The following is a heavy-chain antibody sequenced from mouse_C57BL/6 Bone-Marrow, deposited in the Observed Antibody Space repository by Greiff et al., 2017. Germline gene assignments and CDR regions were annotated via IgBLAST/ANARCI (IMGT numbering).Heavy chain of an antibody. Sequence: QVQLKQSGPEPVKPGASVKISCKASGYAFSSSWMNWVKQRPGKGLEWIGRIYPGDGDTNYNGKFKGKATLTADKSSSTAYMQLSSLTSEDSAVYFCARRAFPTVVARGYYYAMDYWGQGTSVTVSS. CDR3: ARRAFPTVVARGYYYAMDY. CDR1: GYAFSSSW. J-gene: IGHJ4*01. CDR2: IYPGDGDT. D-gene: IGHD1-1*01. V-gene: IGHV1-82*01.